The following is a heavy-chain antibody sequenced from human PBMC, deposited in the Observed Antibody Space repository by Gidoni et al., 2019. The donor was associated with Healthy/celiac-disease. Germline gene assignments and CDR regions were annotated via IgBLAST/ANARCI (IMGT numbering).Heavy chain of an antibody. D-gene: IGHD4-17*01. CDR3: ARPFDYGDYGYYFDY. CDR2: SSSSSSYI. J-gene: IGHJ4*02. CDR1: GFTFSRYS. Sequence: EVQLVESGGGLVKPGGSLRLSCAASGFTFSRYSMNWVRQAPGKGLEWVSSSSSSSSYIYYTDSVKGRFTISRDNAKNSLYLQMNSLRAEDTAVYYCARPFDYGDYGYYFDYWGQGTLVTVSS. V-gene: IGHV3-21*01.